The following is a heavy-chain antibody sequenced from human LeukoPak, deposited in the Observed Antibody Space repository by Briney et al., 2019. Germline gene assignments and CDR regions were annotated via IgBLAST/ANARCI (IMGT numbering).Heavy chain of an antibody. CDR3: ARGDYYDSPRRAFDI. Sequence: SVKVSCKASGGTFSSYAISWVRQAPGQGLEWMGRIIPIFGTANYAQKFQGRVTITTDESTSTAYMELSSLRSEDTAVYYCARGDYYDSPRRAFDIWGQGTMVTVSS. CDR2: IIPIFGTA. J-gene: IGHJ3*02. V-gene: IGHV1-69*05. D-gene: IGHD3-22*01. CDR1: GGTFSSYA.